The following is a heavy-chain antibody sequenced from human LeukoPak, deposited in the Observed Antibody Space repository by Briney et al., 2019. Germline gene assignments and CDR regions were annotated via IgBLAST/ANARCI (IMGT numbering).Heavy chain of an antibody. J-gene: IGHJ4*02. D-gene: IGHD5-18*01. CDR1: GTTFRNYW. V-gene: IGHV3-74*01. CDR3: VRGPRFSFGSAFDY. CDR2: VNGDGTTT. Sequence: GGSLRLSCAASGTTFRNYWMHWVRQVPGKGLVWVSRVNGDGTTTTYADFLEGRFSISRDNAKNTLHLQMNSLRAEDTAVYYCVRGPRFSFGSAFDYWGQGTLVTVSS.